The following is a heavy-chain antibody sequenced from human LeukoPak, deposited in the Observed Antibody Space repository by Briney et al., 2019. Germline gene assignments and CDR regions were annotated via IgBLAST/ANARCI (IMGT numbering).Heavy chain of an antibody. D-gene: IGHD2-21*01. Sequence: GGSLRLSCAASGFTLSTYAMSWVRQTPGKGLEWVAATSSSDAGTYHADSVRGRFTISRDNSKNTLYLQMNSLRAEDAAVYFCAKARVTSCRGAYCYPFDSWGQGTLVTVSS. CDR1: GFTLSTYA. V-gene: IGHV3-23*01. J-gene: IGHJ4*02. CDR3: AKARVTSCRGAYCYPFDS. CDR2: TSSSDAGT.